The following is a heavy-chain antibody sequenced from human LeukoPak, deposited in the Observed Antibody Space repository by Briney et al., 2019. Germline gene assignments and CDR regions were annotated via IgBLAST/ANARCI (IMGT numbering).Heavy chain of an antibody. Sequence: PGGSLRLSCAASGFTFSSYWMHWVRQAPGKGLEYVSAISSNGGSTYYANSVKGRFTISRDNSKNTLYLQMGSLRAEDMAVYYCASYDSSPYWGQGTLVTVSS. CDR1: GFTFSSYW. V-gene: IGHV3-64*01. J-gene: IGHJ4*02. CDR2: ISSNGGST. CDR3: ASYDSSPY. D-gene: IGHD3-22*01.